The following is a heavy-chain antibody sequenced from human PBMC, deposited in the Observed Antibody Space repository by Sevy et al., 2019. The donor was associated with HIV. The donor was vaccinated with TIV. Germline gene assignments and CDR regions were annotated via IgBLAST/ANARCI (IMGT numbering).Heavy chain of an antibody. CDR3: ANGSSWSPGDWFDP. CDR2: ISGSGGST. D-gene: IGHD6-13*01. V-gene: IGHV3-23*01. J-gene: IGHJ5*02. CDR1: GFTFSSYA. Sequence: GGSLSLSCAASGFTFSSYAMSWVRQAPGKGLEWVSAISGSGGSTYYAVSLKGRFTISRDNSKNTLYLQMNSLRAEDTAVYYWANGSSWSPGDWFDPWGQGTLVTVSS.